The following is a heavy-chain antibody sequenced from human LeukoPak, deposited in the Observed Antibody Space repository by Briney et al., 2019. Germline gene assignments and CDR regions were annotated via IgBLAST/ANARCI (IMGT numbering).Heavy chain of an antibody. Sequence: GASVKVSCKASGGTFSSYAISWVRQAPGQGLEWMGGIIPIFGTANYAQKFQGRVTITADESTSTAYMELSSLRSEDTAMYYCARDRGYSYGYFKFWFDPWGQGTLVTVSS. V-gene: IGHV1-69*13. CDR3: ARDRGYSYGYFKFWFDP. D-gene: IGHD5-18*01. CDR1: GGTFSSYA. J-gene: IGHJ5*02. CDR2: IIPIFGTA.